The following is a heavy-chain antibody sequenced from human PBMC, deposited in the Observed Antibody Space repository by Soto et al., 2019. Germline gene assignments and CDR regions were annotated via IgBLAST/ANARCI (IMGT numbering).Heavy chain of an antibody. V-gene: IGHV1-3*01. J-gene: IGHJ6*02. D-gene: IGHD3-10*01. Sequence: KFQGRVTITRDTSASTAYMELSSLRSEDTAVYYCARGPLLSGALWGQGTTVTVSS. CDR3: ARGPLLSGAL.